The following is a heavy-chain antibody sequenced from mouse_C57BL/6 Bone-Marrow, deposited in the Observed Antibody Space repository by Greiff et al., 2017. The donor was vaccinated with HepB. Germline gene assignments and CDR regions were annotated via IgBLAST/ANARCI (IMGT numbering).Heavy chain of an antibody. Sequence: VQVVESGPGLVAPSQSLSITCTVSGFSLTSYAISWVRQPPGKGLEWLGVIWTGGGTNYNSALKSRLSISKDNSKSQGFLKMNSLQTDDTARYYCARNGAYYGKSYCDVWGTGTTVTVSS. D-gene: IGHD2-10*01. CDR1: GFSLTSYA. CDR2: IWTGGGT. CDR3: ARNGAYYGKSYCDV. J-gene: IGHJ1*03. V-gene: IGHV2-9-1*01.